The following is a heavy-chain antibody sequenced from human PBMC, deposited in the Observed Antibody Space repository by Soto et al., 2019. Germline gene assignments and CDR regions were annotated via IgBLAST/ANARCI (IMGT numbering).Heavy chain of an antibody. V-gene: IGHV4-59*01. CDR1: GGSISRYY. J-gene: IGHJ5*02. D-gene: IGHD3-10*01. Sequence: PSEALSVTCTVSGGSISRYYWSWIRQPPGKGLEWIGYIYYSGSTNYNPSLKSRVTISVDTSKNQFSLKLSSVTAADTAVYYCARAGTTMVRGVISGWFDPWGQGTLVTVS. CDR3: ARAGTTMVRGVISGWFDP. CDR2: IYYSGST.